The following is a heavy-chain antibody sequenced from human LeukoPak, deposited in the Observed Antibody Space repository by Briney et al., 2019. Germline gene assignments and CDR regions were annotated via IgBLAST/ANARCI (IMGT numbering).Heavy chain of an antibody. J-gene: IGHJ6*03. CDR2: ISSNGGST. CDR3: ARGSGGYYYYYYMDV. CDR1: GFTFSSYA. V-gene: IGHV3-64*01. Sequence: GGSLRLSCAASGFTFSSYAMHWVRQAPGKGLEYVSAISSNGGSTYYANSVKGRFTISRDNSKNTLYLQMGSLRAEDMAVYYCARGSGGYYYYYYMDVWGKGTTVTVSS. D-gene: IGHD1-14*01.